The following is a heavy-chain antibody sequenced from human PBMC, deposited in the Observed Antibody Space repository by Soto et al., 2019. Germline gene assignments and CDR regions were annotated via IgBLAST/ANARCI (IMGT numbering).Heavy chain of an antibody. V-gene: IGHV3-33*01. CDR1: GFIFNNHG. J-gene: IGHJ6*02. CDR3: ARDRVIVAEAGKEYYCCMDV. Sequence: QAQLVESGGGVVQPGRSLRLSCAASGFIFNNHGLHWVRQAPGKGLEWVAVIWYDGSNKYYVDSVKGRFTISRDNSKSALALRMNSLRAEDTAIHYGARDRVIVAEAGKEYYCCMDVWRQGTKVAVS. D-gene: IGHD6-13*01. CDR2: IWYDGSNK.